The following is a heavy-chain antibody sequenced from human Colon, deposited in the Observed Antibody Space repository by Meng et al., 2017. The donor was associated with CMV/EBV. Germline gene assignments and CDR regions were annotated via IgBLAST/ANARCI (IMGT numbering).Heavy chain of an antibody. Sequence: GESLKISCAVSGFIFSDHYMDWFRQAPGKGLEWVARIKTKANNYFTEYAASVRGRFTISRDDSKQSLYLEANSLKTEDTAMYYCGRDSMKGGGFDCWGQGVLVTVSS. CDR3: GRDSMKGGGFDC. D-gene: IGHD3-10*01. V-gene: IGHV3-72*01. CDR1: GFIFSDHY. J-gene: IGHJ4*02. CDR2: IKTKANNYFT.